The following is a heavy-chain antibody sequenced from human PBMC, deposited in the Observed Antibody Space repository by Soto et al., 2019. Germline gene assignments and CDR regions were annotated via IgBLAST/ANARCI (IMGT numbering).Heavy chain of an antibody. J-gene: IGHJ6*02. Sequence: TLSLTCTVSGGSMSRGGYYWSWIRQHPGKGLEWIGYIYRSGHAYYNPSLKSRVAISVDTSKNQFSLKVSSVTVADTAVYYCARKNVFSSGSSSSSASDVRCQGPSVT. CDR2: IYRSGHA. CDR3: ARKNVFSSGSSSSSASDV. D-gene: IGHD3-3*01. CDR1: GGSMSRGGYY. V-gene: IGHV4-31*03.